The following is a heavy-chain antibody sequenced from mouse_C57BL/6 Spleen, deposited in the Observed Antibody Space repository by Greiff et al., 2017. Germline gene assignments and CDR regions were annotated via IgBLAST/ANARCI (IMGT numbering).Heavy chain of an antibody. Sequence: EVKLVESGGGLVKPGGSLKLSCAASGFTFSDYGMHWVRQAPEKGLEWVAYISSGSSTIYYADTVKGRFTISRDNAKNTLFLQMTSLRAEDTAMYYCARTYYGSSRYFDVWGTGTTVTVSS. CDR2: ISSGSSTI. D-gene: IGHD1-1*01. J-gene: IGHJ1*03. CDR3: ARTYYGSSRYFDV. CDR1: GFTFSDYG. V-gene: IGHV5-17*01.